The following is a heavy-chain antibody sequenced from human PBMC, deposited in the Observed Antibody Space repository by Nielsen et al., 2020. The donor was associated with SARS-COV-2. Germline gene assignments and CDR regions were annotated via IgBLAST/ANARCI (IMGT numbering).Heavy chain of an antibody. CDR3: VRRVRFYEDNAAYHYFFMDV. CDR2: IYYSGAT. D-gene: IGHD3-16*01. J-gene: IGHJ6*03. CDR1: GGSINKYY. V-gene: IGHV4-59*08. Sequence: SETLSLTCSVSGGSINKYYWTWIRQPPGKGLEWIGHIYYSGATKYNPSLKSRLTLLVDTSENQVSLTLTSVTAADTAVYYCVRRVRFYEDNAAYHYFFMDVWGKGASVTVS.